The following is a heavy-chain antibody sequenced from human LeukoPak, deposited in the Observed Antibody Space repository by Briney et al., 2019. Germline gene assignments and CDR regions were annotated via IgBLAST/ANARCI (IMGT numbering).Heavy chain of an antibody. V-gene: IGHV3-30*17. J-gene: IGHJ4*02. CDR1: GFTFSSYS. CDR2: ISYDGSNR. D-gene: IGHD1-1*01. CDR3: ARDSVKNQLEPFWFDY. Sequence: GGSLRLSCAASGFTFSSYSMHWVRQAPGKELEWVTVISYDGSNRYYADSVKGRSTISRDNSKNTLWLQMNSLRAEDTAVYYCARDSVKNQLEPFWFDYWGQGTLVTVSS.